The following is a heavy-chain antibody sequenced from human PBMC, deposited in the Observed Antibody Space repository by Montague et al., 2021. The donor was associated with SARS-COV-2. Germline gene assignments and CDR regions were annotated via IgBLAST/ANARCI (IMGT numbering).Heavy chain of an antibody. D-gene: IGHD3-22*01. CDR2: IRNDGSNK. CDR1: GFTFSSHA. V-gene: IGHV3-33*01. Sequence: SLRLSCAASGFTFSSHAMHWVRQAPGRGLEWVAVIRNDGSNKYYADSVKGRFTISRDNSNNTLYLQLNSLTADDTAVYYCARDPPYSSSAFYYYSYYLDVWGKGATVTVSS. J-gene: IGHJ6*03. CDR3: ARDPPYSSSAFYYYSYYLDV.